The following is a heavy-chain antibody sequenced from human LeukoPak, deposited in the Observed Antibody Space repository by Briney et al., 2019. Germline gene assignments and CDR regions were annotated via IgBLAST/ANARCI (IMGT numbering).Heavy chain of an antibody. D-gene: IGHD3-22*01. CDR1: GSTFSSYA. J-gene: IGHJ3*01. V-gene: IGHV3-23*01. CDR3: AKFSSAWLLNIFDV. Sequence: GGSLRLSCAASGSTFSSYAMSWVRQAPGKGLEWVSIITDSIGTTYYADSVKGRFTISRDNSKNILSLQMNSLRADDTAVYYCAKFSSAWLLNIFDVWGPGTMVTVSS. CDR2: ITDSIGTT.